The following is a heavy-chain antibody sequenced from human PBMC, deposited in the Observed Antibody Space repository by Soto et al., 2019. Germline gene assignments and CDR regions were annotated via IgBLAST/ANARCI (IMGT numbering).Heavy chain of an antibody. CDR3: ARVGMTANYYYYGMDV. CDR2: IKQDGGEK. Sequence: WSLRLSCVASRFTFSTYWITWVRQAPGKGLEWVANIKQDGGEKYYVDSVKGRFTISRDNAKNSVYLQMNSLRAEDTAVYYCARVGMTANYYYYGMDVWGQGTTVTVSS. V-gene: IGHV3-7*03. J-gene: IGHJ6*02. D-gene: IGHD2-21*02. CDR1: RFTFSTYW.